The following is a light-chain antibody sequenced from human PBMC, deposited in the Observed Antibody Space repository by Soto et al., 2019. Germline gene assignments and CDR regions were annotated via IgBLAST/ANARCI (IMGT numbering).Light chain of an antibody. V-gene: IGKV1-5*03. CDR3: QQIYSAPLT. CDR2: KAS. Sequence: DIQMTQSASTLSGSVGDRVTITCRASQTISSWLAWYQQKPGKAPKLLIYKASTLKSGVPSRFSGSGSGTEFTLSISSLQPEDFATYFCQQIYSAPLTFGGGTKVDIK. J-gene: IGKJ4*01. CDR1: QTISSW.